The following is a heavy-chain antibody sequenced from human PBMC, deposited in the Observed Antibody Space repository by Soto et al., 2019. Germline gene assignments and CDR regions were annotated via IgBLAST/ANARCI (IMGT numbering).Heavy chain of an antibody. CDR3: ARAPLYCGCDCYVQGYYYYGMDV. V-gene: IGHV1-69*01. J-gene: IGHJ6*02. Sequence: QVQLVQSGAEVKKPGSSVKVSCKASGGTFSSYAISWVRQAPGQGLEWMGGIIPIFGTANYAQKFQGRVTITADESTSTAYMELSSLRSEDTAVYYCARAPLYCGCDCYVQGYYYYGMDVWGQGTTVTVSS. CDR1: GGTFSSYA. D-gene: IGHD2-21*02. CDR2: IIPIFGTA.